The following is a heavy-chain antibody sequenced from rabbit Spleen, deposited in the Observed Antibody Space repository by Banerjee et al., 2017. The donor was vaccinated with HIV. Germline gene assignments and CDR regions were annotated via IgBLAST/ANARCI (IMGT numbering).Heavy chain of an antibody. D-gene: IGHD6-1*01. CDR2: IDLVFGIT. CDR1: GFDFSSYG. V-gene: IGHV1S47*01. CDR3: VRDQDGDADYGPYYLNL. Sequence: QEQLVESGGGLVQPGGSLKLSCKASGFDFSSYGVSWVRQAPGKGLEWIGYIDLVFGITYYASWVNGRFTISSDNAQNTLYLQLNSLTAADTATYFCVRDQDGDADYGPYYLNLGGQGTLVTVS. J-gene: IGHJ4*01.